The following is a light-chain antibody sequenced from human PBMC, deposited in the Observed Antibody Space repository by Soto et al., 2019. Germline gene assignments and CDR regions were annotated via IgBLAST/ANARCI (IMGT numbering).Light chain of an antibody. CDR1: SGSVSTSYY. CDR2: STN. CDR3: VLYMGSGIRV. Sequence: QTVVTQEPSFSVSPGGTVTLTCGLSSGSVSTSYYPSWYQQTPGQAPRTLIYSTNTRSSGVPDRFSGSILGNKAALTITGAQADDESDYYCVLYMGSGIRVFGGGTKLTLL. V-gene: IGLV8-61*01. J-gene: IGLJ3*02.